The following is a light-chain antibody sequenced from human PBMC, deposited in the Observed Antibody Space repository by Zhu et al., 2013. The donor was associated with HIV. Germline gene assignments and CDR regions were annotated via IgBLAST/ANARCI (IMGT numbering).Light chain of an antibody. Sequence: EIVMTQSPATLSVSPGERVTLSCRASQSVSSNLAWYQQKPGQAPRLLMYGASSRATGIPDRFSGSGSGTDFTLTISRLEPEDFAVYYCQQYDRSPLTFGGGTTVEIK. CDR2: GAS. J-gene: IGKJ4*01. CDR3: QQYDRSPLT. V-gene: IGKV3-20*01. CDR1: QSVSSN.